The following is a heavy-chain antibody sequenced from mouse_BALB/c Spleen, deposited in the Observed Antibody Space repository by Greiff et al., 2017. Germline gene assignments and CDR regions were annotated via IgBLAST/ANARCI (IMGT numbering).Heavy chain of an antibody. V-gene: IGHV2-9*02. J-gene: IGHJ4*01. CDR2: IWGGGST. CDR1: GFSLTSYG. D-gene: IGHD2-12*01. CDR3: ARGGPEYDGYHYALDY. Sequence: QVQLKESGPGLVAPSQSLSITCTVSGFSLTSYGVHWVRQPPGKGLEWLGVIWGGGSTNYNSALMSRLSISKDNSKSQVFLKMNSLQTDETALYYGARGGPEYDGYHYALDYWGQGTSGTVSS.